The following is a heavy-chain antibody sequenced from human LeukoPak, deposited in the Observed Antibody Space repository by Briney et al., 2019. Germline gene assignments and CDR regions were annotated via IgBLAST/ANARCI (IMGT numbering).Heavy chain of an antibody. V-gene: IGHV3-23*01. CDR2: ISGSGGST. D-gene: IGHD2-2*01. Sequence: GGSLRLSCAASGFTFSSYAMSWVRQAPGKGLGWVSAISGSGGSTYYADSVKGRFTISRDNSKNTLYLQMNSLRAEDTAVYYCAKDVDIVVVPHYYYMDVWGKGTTVTVSS. CDR1: GFTFSSYA. CDR3: AKDVDIVVVPHYYYMDV. J-gene: IGHJ6*03.